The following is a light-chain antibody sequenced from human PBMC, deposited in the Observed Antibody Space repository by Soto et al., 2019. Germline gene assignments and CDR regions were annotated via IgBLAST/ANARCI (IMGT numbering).Light chain of an antibody. CDR2: QDS. CDR3: QAWDSSTSGV. CDR1: KLGDKY. J-gene: IGLJ1*01. Sequence: SYELTQPPSVSVSPGQTASITCSGDKLGDKYACWYQQKPGQSPVLVIYQDSKRPSGIPERFSGSNSGNTATLTISGTQAMDDADYYCQAWDSSTSGVFGTGTKVPVL. V-gene: IGLV3-1*01.